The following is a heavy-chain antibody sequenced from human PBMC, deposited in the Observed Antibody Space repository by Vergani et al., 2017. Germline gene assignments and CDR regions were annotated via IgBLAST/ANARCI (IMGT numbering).Heavy chain of an antibody. J-gene: IGHJ4*02. CDR3: ARGGINDYGGLWGFDY. CDR2: IIPIFGTA. Sequence: QVQVVQSGAEVKKSGASVKVSCKTSGYTFSNYYMHWVRQAPGQGLEWMGGIIPIFGTANYAQKFQGRVTITADESTSTAYMELSSLRSEDTAVYYCARGGINDYGGLWGFDYWGQGTLVTVSS. V-gene: IGHV1-69*01. D-gene: IGHD4-23*01. CDR1: GYTFSNYY.